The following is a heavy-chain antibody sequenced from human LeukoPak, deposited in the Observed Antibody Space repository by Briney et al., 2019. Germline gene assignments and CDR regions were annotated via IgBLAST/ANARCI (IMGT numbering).Heavy chain of an antibody. CDR3: ASAPTYYSGSENY. D-gene: IGHD3-10*01. CDR2: IIPIFGTA. CDR1: GDTFSTYA. J-gene: IGHJ4*02. V-gene: IGHV1-69*13. Sequence: SVKVSCKASGDTFSTYAITWVRQAPGQGLEWMGAIIPIFGTAEYAQKFQDRVTITADESTSTAYMELSSLRSEDTAVHFCASAPTYYSGSENYWGQGTLVTVSA.